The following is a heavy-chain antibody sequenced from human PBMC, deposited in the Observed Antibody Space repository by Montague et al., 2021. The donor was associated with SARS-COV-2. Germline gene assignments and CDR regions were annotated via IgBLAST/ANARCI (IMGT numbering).Heavy chain of an antibody. V-gene: IGHV4-34*01. CDR1: GGSFSGYY. J-gene: IGHJ4*02. Sequence: SETLSLTCAAYGGSFSGYYWSWIRQPPGKGLEWIGEINHSGSTNYNPSLKSRVTISVDTSKNQFSLKLRSVIAADTAVHYCARLLPDGTVVATDIPFDSWGQGTLVTVSS. CDR3: ARLLPDGTVVATDIPFDS. D-gene: IGHD2-21*02. CDR2: INHSGST.